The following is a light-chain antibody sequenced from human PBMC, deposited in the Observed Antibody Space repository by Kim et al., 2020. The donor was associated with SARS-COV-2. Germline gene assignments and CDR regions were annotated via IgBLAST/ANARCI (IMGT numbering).Light chain of an antibody. CDR2: DVN. CDR1: STDVGGYNH. Sequence: QSALTQSASVSGSPGQSITISCTGTSTDVGGYNHVSWYQQHPGKAPKLMIYDVNNRPSGVSNRFSGSKSGNTASLTISGLQAEDEADYYCSSYGPSSTYVFGSGTKVTVL. J-gene: IGLJ1*01. V-gene: IGLV2-14*03. CDR3: SSYGPSSTYV.